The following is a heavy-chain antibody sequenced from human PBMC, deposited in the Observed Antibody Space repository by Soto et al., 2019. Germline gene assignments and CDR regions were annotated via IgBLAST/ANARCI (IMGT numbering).Heavy chain of an antibody. CDR3: AKDGSLGGEDWFDP. CDR1: GFTFSSHA. D-gene: IGHD3-16*01. CDR2: ISGSGGNT. J-gene: IGHJ5*02. Sequence: GGSLRLSCAASGFTFSSHAMSWVRQAPGKGLEWVSAISGSGGNTYYADSVKGRFTISRDNSKITLYLQMNSLRAEDTAVYYCAKDGSLGGEDWFDPWGQGTLVTVSS. V-gene: IGHV3-23*01.